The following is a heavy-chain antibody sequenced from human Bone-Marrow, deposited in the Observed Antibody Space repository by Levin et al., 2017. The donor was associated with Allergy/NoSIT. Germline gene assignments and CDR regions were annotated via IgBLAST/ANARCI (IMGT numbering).Heavy chain of an antibody. CDR1: GLTFSFRSYG. Sequence: GESLKISCAASGLTFSFRSYGMHWVRRAPGKGLEWLAVISFDGNIKYYRDSVKGRFTISRDDSKNTLFLQMNSLRAEDTTVYYCAKDRRRCCSTTSYHGVDYWGQGTLVTVSS. J-gene: IGHJ4*02. D-gene: IGHD2-2*01. CDR2: ISFDGNIK. V-gene: IGHV3-30*18. CDR3: AKDRRRCCSTTSYHGVDY.